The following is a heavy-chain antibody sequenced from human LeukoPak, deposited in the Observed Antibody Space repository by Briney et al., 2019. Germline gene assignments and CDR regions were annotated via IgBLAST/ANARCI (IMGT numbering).Heavy chain of an antibody. D-gene: IGHD2-21*01. CDR1: GFTFSNAW. V-gene: IGHV3-15*01. Sequence: GGSLRLSCATSGFTFSNAWMSWVRQAPGKGLEWVGRIKSKTDGGTTDYAAPVKGRFTISRDDSKDTLYLQMNSLKTEDTAVYYCTTELSSLSYCGGDCLTGPWGQGTLVTVSS. J-gene: IGHJ5*02. CDR3: TTELSSLSYCGGDCLTGP. CDR2: IKSKTDGGTT.